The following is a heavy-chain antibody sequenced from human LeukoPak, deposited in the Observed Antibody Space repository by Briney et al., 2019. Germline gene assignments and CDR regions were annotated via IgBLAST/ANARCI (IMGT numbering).Heavy chain of an antibody. CDR1: GFTFSSYG. D-gene: IGHD3-22*01. V-gene: IGHV3-33*01. Sequence: PGRSLRLSCAAPGFTFSSYGMHWVRQAPGKGLEWVAVIWYDGSNKYYADSVKGRFTISRDNSKNTLYLQMNSLRAEDTAVYYCARNYYDSSGYYVDYWGQGTLVTVSS. CDR2: IWYDGSNK. CDR3: ARNYYDSSGYYVDY. J-gene: IGHJ4*02.